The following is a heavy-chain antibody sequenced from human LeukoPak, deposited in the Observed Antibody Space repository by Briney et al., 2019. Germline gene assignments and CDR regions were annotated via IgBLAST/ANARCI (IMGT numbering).Heavy chain of an antibody. CDR1: GVTFSSHR. V-gene: IGHV3-7*05. Sequence: GGTLRLSCAASGVTFSSHRNTWGCKAPRQGLERVANIKQDGSEKYYVDSVKGRFTISRDNAKNSLYLHMNGLRAEDTGVYYCASQGVYSGYDLDYFDYWGQGALVTVSS. J-gene: IGHJ4*02. CDR2: IKQDGSEK. CDR3: ASQGVYSGYDLDYFDY. D-gene: IGHD5-12*01.